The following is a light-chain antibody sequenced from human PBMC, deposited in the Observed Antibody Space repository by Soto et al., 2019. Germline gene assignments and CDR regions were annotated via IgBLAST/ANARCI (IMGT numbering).Light chain of an antibody. CDR2: GAS. CDR1: QSVLYSSNNKNY. J-gene: IGKJ4*01. CDR3: LQHNSYPLT. Sequence: DLVMTQSPDSLAVSLGERATINCKSSQSVLYSSNNKNYLAWFQQKPGKVPKRLIYGASSLQGGVPSRFSGSGSGTEFTLTISSLQPEDFATYYCLQHNSYPLTFGGGTEVDI. V-gene: IGKV4-1*01.